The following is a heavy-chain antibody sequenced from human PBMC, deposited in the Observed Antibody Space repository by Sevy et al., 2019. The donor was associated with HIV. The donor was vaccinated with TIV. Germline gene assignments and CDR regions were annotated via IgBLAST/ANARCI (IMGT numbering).Heavy chain of an antibody. J-gene: IGHJ4*02. CDR2: IKSKSYSGTT. CDR1: GFTFGDYT. Sequence: GGSLRLSCTTSGFTFGDYTLSWVRQAPGKGLEWVAFIKSKSYSGTTEYASSGKGRFTISRNYLKSMSYLQMNSLKTEEPAIYFCARERGNYGVVTGYAWLFDYWGQGTLVTVSS. D-gene: IGHD3-9*01. V-gene: IGHV3-49*04. CDR3: ARERGNYGVVTGYAWLFDY.